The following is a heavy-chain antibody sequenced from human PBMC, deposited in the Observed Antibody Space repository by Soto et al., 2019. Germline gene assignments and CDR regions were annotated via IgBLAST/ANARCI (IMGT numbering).Heavy chain of an antibody. Sequence: QVQLVQSGAEVKKPGASVKVSCKASGYTFTSYAMHWVRQAPGQRLEWMGWINAGNGNTKYSQKFQGRVTITRDTAASTAYMELSSLRSEDTAVYYRARGLSSWYSYYFDYWGQGTLVTVSS. CDR2: INAGNGNT. D-gene: IGHD6-13*01. CDR3: ARGLSSWYSYYFDY. CDR1: GYTFTSYA. V-gene: IGHV1-3*01. J-gene: IGHJ4*02.